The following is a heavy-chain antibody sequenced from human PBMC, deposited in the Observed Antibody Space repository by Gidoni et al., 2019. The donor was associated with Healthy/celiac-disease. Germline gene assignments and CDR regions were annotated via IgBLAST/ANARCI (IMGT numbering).Heavy chain of an antibody. Sequence: EVQLVESGGGLVKPGGSLRLSCAASGFTFSSYSMNWVRQAPGKGLEWVSSISSSSSYIYYADSVKGRFTISRDNAKNSLYLQMNSLRAEDTAVYYCSALGYCSGGSCSGDYWGQGTLVTVSS. J-gene: IGHJ4*02. CDR3: SALGYCSGGSCSGDY. V-gene: IGHV3-21*01. CDR2: ISSSSSYI. CDR1: GFTFSSYS. D-gene: IGHD2-15*01.